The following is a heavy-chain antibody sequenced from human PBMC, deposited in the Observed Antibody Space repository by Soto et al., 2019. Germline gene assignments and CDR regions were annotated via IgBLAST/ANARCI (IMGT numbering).Heavy chain of an antibody. J-gene: IGHJ6*02. Sequence: GGSLRLSCAASGFTFSNFVMSWVRQVPGKGLEWVSAITGSGGSAYYADSVKGRFTISRDNSKGTVFLEMSSLGAADTAVYYCAVNLGQKYYRLDVWGQGTTAPVYS. V-gene: IGHV3-23*01. CDR1: GFTFSNFV. CDR2: ITGSGGSA. D-gene: IGHD1-26*01. CDR3: AVNLGQKYYRLDV.